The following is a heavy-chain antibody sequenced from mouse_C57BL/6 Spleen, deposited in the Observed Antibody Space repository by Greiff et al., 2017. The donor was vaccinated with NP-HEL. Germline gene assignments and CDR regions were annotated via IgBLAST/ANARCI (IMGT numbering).Heavy chain of an antibody. CDR1: GYTFTSYG. Sequence: VQLQQSGAELARPGASVKLSCKASGYTFTSYGISWVKQRTGQGLEWIGEIYPRSGNTYYNEKFKGKATLTADKSSSTAYMELRSLTSEDSAAYFCARDGELRYYAMDYWGQGTSVTVSS. CDR2: IYPRSGNT. CDR3: ARDGELRYYAMDY. D-gene: IGHD1-1*01. V-gene: IGHV1-81*01. J-gene: IGHJ4*01.